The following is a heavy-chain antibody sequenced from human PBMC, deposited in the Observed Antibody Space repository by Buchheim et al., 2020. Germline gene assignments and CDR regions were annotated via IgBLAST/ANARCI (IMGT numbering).Heavy chain of an antibody. V-gene: IGHV1-3*01. CDR1: GYIFTSFT. CDR2: INPGSEKT. J-gene: IGHJ4*02. D-gene: IGHD3-10*01. CDR3: ARGWFGDY. Sequence: VELVQSGTEVKKPGTSVKLSCKGSGYIFTSFTMHWVRQAPGQGLEWMGWINPGSEKTKYSQKFHDRITITRDIAADTAYMELSGLRAEDTAVYFCARGWFGDYWDQGTL.